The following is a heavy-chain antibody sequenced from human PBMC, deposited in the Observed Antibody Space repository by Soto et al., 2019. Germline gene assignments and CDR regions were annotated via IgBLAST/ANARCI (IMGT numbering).Heavy chain of an antibody. CDR3: ARVRYGGNSYYFDY. V-gene: IGHV3-7*01. Sequence: EGSLRLSCAASGFTFSRYWMSWVRQAPGRGLEWVANIRQDGSEKYYVDSVKGRFTMSKDNVRNSLYLQMNSLRAEDTAVYYCARVRYGGNSYYFDYWGQGSLVTVSS. J-gene: IGHJ4*02. D-gene: IGHD4-17*01. CDR2: IRQDGSEK. CDR1: GFTFSRYW.